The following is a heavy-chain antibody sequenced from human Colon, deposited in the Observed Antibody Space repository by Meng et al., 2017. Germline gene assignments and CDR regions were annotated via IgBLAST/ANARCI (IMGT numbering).Heavy chain of an antibody. Sequence: VQLGEAGGGTVRPGGSRDLSVVASGFTFSGSAMNWCRQTSGKGLEWVGRIRTKPNDYATAYAPSVRGRFTISRDDSKNTVYLQMNSLKIEDTAVYYCSTGDYCGFWGQGTLVTVSS. CDR1: GFTFSGSA. CDR3: STGDYCGF. V-gene: IGHV3-73*02. CDR2: IRTKPNDYAT. D-gene: IGHD1-14*01. J-gene: IGHJ4*02.